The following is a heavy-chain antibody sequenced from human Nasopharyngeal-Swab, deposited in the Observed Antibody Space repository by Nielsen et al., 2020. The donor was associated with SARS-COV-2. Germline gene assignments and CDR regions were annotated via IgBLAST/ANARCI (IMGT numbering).Heavy chain of an antibody. CDR3: ARGLVDVNMMLVVIGFSYWLDS. CDR2: FNHRGTT. Sequence: WIRQSPGKGLQWIGDFNHRGTTSYNPSLKSRVTISADTSKNQFSLNLSSVTAADTAVYYCARGLVDVNMMLVVIGFSYWLDSWGQGTLVTVSS. J-gene: IGHJ5*01. V-gene: IGHV4-34*01. D-gene: IGHD3-22*01.